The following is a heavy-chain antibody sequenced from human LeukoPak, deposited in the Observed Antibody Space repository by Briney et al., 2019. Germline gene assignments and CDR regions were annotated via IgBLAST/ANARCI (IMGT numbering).Heavy chain of an antibody. D-gene: IGHD1-14*01. CDR1: GFTFTKYW. Sequence: PGGSLRLSCAASGFTFTKYWMTCVRLAPGKGLEWVGNIKQDGSDKNYMDSVKGRFTISRDNTKNSVYLQMSSLRAEDTAVYYCAREVWGPEYWGQGTLVTVSS. CDR3: AREVWGPEY. CDR2: IKQDGSDK. V-gene: IGHV3-7*01. J-gene: IGHJ4*02.